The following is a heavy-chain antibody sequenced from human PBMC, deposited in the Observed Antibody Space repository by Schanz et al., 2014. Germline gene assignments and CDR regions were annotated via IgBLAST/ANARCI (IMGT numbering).Heavy chain of an antibody. V-gene: IGHV3-23*01. CDR1: EFTFSTDA. CDR3: AKVRYSSGWRGDYFDE. D-gene: IGHD6-25*01. CDR2: ISASGGDT. J-gene: IGHJ4*02. Sequence: DVHLLESGGGLVQPGGSLRLSCAASEFTFSTDAMSWVRQAPGKGLEWLSVISASGGDTYYADSVKGRFTISRDNSKNTLYLQMNSLRADDTAVYYCAKVRYSSGWRGDYFDEWGQGTLVTVAS.